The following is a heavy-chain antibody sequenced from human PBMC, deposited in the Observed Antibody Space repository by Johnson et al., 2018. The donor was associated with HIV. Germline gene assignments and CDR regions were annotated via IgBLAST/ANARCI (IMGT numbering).Heavy chain of an antibody. J-gene: IGHJ3*02. CDR3: AKGIAAPHDAFDI. D-gene: IGHD6-6*01. V-gene: IGHV3-23*04. CDR1: GFTFSSYA. CDR2: IGTAGDP. Sequence: VQLVESGGGLVQPGGSLRLSCAASGFTFSSYAMSWVRQAPGKGLEWVSAIGTAGDPYSPGSVQGRFTIPRENAKNTLYLQMNSLRAEDTAVYYCAKGIAAPHDAFDIWGQGTMVTVSS.